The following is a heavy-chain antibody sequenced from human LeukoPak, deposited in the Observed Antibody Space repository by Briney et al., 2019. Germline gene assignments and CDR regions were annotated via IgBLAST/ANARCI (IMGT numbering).Heavy chain of an antibody. CDR1: GYTFTSYG. V-gene: IGHV1-18*01. CDR3: ARDPHRGSAPSIWFDP. J-gene: IGHJ5*02. Sequence: ASVKVSCKASGYTFTSYGISWVRQAPGQGLEWMGWISAYNGNTNYAQKLQGRITMTTDTSTSTAYMELRSLRSDDTAVYYCARDPHRGSAPSIWFDPWGQGTLVTVSS. D-gene: IGHD3-3*02. CDR2: ISAYNGNT.